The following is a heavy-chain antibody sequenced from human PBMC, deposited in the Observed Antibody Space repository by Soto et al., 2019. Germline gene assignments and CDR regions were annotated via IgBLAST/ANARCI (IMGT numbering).Heavy chain of an antibody. CDR2: INPNSGGT. J-gene: IGHJ6*02. V-gene: IGHV1-2*04. Sequence: ASVKVSCKASGYTFTGYYMHWVRQAPGQGLEWMGWINPNSGGTNYAQKFQGWVTMTRDTSISTAYMELSRLGSDDTAVYYCARDLSYYDSSGYYYYYYGMDVWGQGTTVTVSS. CDR1: GYTFTGYY. D-gene: IGHD3-22*01. CDR3: ARDLSYYDSSGYYYYYYGMDV.